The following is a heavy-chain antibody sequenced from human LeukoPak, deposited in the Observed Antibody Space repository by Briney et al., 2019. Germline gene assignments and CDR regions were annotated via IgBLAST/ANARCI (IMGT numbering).Heavy chain of an antibody. J-gene: IGHJ3*02. CDR2: INPNIGVT. CDR1: GYTFTGYY. V-gene: IGHV1-2*02. Sequence: ASVKVSCKASGYTFTGYYMHWVRQAPGQGLEWMGWINPNIGVTNYAQRFQGRVTMTRDTSISTAYMELSRLRSDDTAVYYCARDVTYYYDTSGYRDAFDIWGQGTMVTVSS. D-gene: IGHD3-22*01. CDR3: ARDVTYYYDTSGYRDAFDI.